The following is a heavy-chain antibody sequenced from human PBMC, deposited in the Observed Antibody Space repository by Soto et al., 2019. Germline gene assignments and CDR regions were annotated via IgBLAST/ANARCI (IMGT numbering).Heavy chain of an antibody. CDR1: GYTFTTYY. V-gene: IGHV1-46*01. D-gene: IGHD1-1*01. CDR3: ARGGNVDNVGYWYFDL. J-gene: IGHJ2*01. CDR2: INPGGVST. Sequence: QVQLVQSGAEVKKPGASVEVSCKASGYTFTTYYIHWVRHAPGQGREWMGVINPGGVSTKYAQKFQDRVTMTSDTSTSTVYMDLSSLRSEDTAVYFGARGGNVDNVGYWYFDLWGRGTLVTVSP.